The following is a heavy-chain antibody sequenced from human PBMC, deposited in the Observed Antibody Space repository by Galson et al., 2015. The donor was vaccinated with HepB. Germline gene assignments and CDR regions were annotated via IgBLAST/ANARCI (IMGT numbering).Heavy chain of an antibody. V-gene: IGHV1-69*13. D-gene: IGHD3-3*01. CDR1: GGTFSSYA. CDR3: ARAGAEGRTIFGVAYFDP. J-gene: IGHJ5*02. CDR2: IIPIFGTA. Sequence: SVKVSCKASGGTFSSYAISWVRQAPGQGLEWMGGIIPIFGTANYAQKFQGRVTITADESTSTAYMELSSLRSEDTAVYYCARAGAEGRTIFGVAYFDPWGQGTLVTVSS.